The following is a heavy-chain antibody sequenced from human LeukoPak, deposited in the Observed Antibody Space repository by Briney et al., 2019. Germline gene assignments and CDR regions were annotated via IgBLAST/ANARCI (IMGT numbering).Heavy chain of an antibody. D-gene: IGHD3-16*01. CDR2: INHSGST. J-gene: IGHJ6*02. Sequence: SETLSLTSAVYAGSLSGYYWSWIRQPPGKGLEWIGEINHSGSTNYNPSLKSRVTISVDTSKNQFSLKLSSVTAADTAVYYCARRYDYVWGSPPYGMDVWGQGTTVTVSS. CDR3: ARRYDYVWGSPPYGMDV. V-gene: IGHV4-34*01. CDR1: AGSLSGYY.